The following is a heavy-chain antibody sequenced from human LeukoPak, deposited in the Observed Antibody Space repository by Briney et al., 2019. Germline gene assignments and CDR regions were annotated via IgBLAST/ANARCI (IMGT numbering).Heavy chain of an antibody. CDR2: INHSGST. D-gene: IGHD4-11*01. V-gene: IGHV4-34*01. CDR1: GGSFSGYY. Sequence: PSETLSLTCAVYGGSFSGYYWSWIRQPPGKGLEWIGEINHSGSTNYNPSLKSRVTISIDTSKNQFSLKLSSVTAADTAVYYCASAGPDYSNYCFDYWGQGILVTVSS. CDR3: ASAGPDYSNYCFDY. J-gene: IGHJ4*02.